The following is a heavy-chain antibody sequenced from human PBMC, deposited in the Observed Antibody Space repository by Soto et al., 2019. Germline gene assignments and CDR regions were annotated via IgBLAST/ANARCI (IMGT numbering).Heavy chain of an antibody. D-gene: IGHD5-12*01. V-gene: IGHV3-23*01. CDR3: ASSQKQVATITFMVTHFDY. J-gene: IGHJ4*02. CDR2: ISGSGGST. Sequence: GGSLRLSCAASGFTFSSYAMSWVRQAPGKGLEWVSAISGSGGSTYYADSVKGRFTISRDNSKNTLYLQMNSLRAEDTAVYYCASSQKQVATITFMVTHFDYWGQGTLVTVSS. CDR1: GFTFSSYA.